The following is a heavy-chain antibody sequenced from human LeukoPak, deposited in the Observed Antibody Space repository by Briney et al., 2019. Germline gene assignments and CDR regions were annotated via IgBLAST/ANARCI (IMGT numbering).Heavy chain of an antibody. V-gene: IGHV4-31*03. Sequence: SQTLSLTCTVCGGSISSGGYYWSWIRQHPGKGLEWIGYIYYSGSTYYNPSLKSRVTISVDTSKNQFSLKLSSVTAADTAVYYCARDIMTDPPYFDYWGQGTLVTVSS. CDR2: IYYSGST. D-gene: IGHD2-21*02. CDR3: ARDIMTDPPYFDY. J-gene: IGHJ4*02. CDR1: GGSISSGGYY.